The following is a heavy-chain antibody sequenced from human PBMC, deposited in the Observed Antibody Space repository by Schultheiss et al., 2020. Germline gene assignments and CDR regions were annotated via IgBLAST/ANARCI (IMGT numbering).Heavy chain of an antibody. V-gene: IGHV4-39*01. Sequence: SETLSLTCTVSGGSISSSIYYWAWISQSQGKGLEWIGSTYYSGSTFYNPSLKSRVSISIETSKNQFSLKLSSVTAADTGVYYCARGGTHRIWGQGTLVTVSS. D-gene: IGHD1-14*01. CDR3: ARGGTHRI. CDR1: GGSISSSIYY. CDR2: TYYSGST. J-gene: IGHJ4*02.